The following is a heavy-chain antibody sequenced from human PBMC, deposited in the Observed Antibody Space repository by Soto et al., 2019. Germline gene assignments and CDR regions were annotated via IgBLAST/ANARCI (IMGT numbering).Heavy chain of an antibody. CDR3: ASLHSSPYFDY. CDR1: GGSISSGDYY. Sequence: QVQLQESGPGLVKPSQTLSLPCTVSGGSISSGDYYWSWIRQPPGKGLEWIGSFYYSGSTYYNPSLKSRVTISVDTSKNHFSLKLNSVTAADTAVYYSASLHSSPYFDYWGQGTLVTVSS. V-gene: IGHV4-30-4*01. CDR2: FYYSGST. J-gene: IGHJ4*02. D-gene: IGHD6-13*01.